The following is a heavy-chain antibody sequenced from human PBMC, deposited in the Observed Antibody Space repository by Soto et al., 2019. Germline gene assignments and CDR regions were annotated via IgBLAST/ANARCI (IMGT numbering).Heavy chain of an antibody. CDR1: GFSLSTSGMR. D-gene: IGHD6-13*01. Sequence: SGPTLVNPTQTLTLTCTFSGFSLSTSGMRVSWIRQPPGKALEWLARIDWDDDKFYSTSLKTRLTISKDTSKNQVVLTMTNMDPVDTATYYCARERGDSSSWYYNGMDVWGQGTTVTVSS. V-gene: IGHV2-70*04. J-gene: IGHJ6*02. CDR3: ARERGDSSSWYYNGMDV. CDR2: IDWDDDK.